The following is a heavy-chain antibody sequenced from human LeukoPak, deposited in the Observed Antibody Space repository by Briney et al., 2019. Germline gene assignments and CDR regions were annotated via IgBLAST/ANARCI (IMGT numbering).Heavy chain of an antibody. D-gene: IGHD4-17*01. CDR3: ARGPVFIYGDYGDAFDI. Sequence: SETLSLTCAVYGGSFSGYYWSWTRQPPGKGLEWIGEINHSGSTNYNPSLKSRVTISVDTSKNQFSLKLSSVTAADTAVYYCARGPVFIYGDYGDAFDIWGQGTMVTVSS. J-gene: IGHJ3*02. CDR1: GGSFSGYY. V-gene: IGHV4-34*01. CDR2: INHSGST.